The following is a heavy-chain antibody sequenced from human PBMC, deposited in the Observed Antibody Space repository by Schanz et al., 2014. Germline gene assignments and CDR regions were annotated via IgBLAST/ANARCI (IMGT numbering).Heavy chain of an antibody. CDR3: ARGSPENMIRGELDY. D-gene: IGHD3-10*01. Sequence: QVHLVQSGAEVKKPGASVKVSCKSSGYTFTDYHIHWVRQAPGQGLEWMGIINPIGGSTTYAQKFRGAVTLTTDTSTDTAYLELTSLRSEDTAVYYCARGSPENMIRGELDYWGQGTLVTVSS. J-gene: IGHJ4*02. V-gene: IGHV1-46*03. CDR2: INPIGGST. CDR1: GYTFTDYH.